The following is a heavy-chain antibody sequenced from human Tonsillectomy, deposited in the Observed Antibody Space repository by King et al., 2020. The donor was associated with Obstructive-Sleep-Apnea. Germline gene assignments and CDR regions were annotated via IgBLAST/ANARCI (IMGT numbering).Heavy chain of an antibody. CDR2: TSYDESNK. J-gene: IGHJ6*02. CDR1: GLTFSSDA. V-gene: IGHV3-30*04. Sequence: VQLVESGGGVVQSGRSLRLSCAASGLTFSSDAMHWVRQAPGKGLEWVAVTSYDESNKYYADSVKGRFTISRDNSKNTLYLQMNSLRPEDTAVYYWAREYNWIAYYNGMDVWGQGTTVIVSS. CDR3: AREYNWIAYYNGMDV. D-gene: IGHD1-20*01.